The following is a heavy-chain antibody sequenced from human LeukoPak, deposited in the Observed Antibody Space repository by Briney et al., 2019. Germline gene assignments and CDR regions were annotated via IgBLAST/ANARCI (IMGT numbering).Heavy chain of an antibody. V-gene: IGHV4-38-2*02. CDR2: IYHSGST. D-gene: IGHD2-2*02. Sequence: PSETLSLTCAVSGYSISSGYYWGWIRQPPGKGLEWIGSIYHSGSTYYNPSLKSRVTISVDTSKNQFSLKLSSVTAADTAVYDCARDGVPAAIPDYWGQGTLVTVSS. J-gene: IGHJ4*02. CDR1: GYSISSGYY. CDR3: ARDGVPAAIPDY.